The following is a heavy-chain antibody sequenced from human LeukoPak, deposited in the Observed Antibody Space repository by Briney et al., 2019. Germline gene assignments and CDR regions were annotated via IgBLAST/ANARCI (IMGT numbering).Heavy chain of an antibody. V-gene: IGHV1-69*06. D-gene: IGHD6-19*01. CDR3: ARVVEGSGWLNGVYYYYMDV. J-gene: IGHJ6*03. CDR2: IIPIFGTA. Sequence: SVKVSCKASGGTFSSYAISWVRQAPGQGLEWMGGIIPIFGTANYAQKFQGRVTITADKSTSTAYMELSSLRSDDTAVYYCARVVEGSGWLNGVYYYYMDVWGKGTTVTVSS. CDR1: GGTFSSYA.